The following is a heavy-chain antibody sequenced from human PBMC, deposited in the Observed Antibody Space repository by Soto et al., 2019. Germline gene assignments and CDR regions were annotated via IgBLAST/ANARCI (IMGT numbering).Heavy chain of an antibody. CDR3: ASDSGYGLLLDY. CDR1: GYTFTNYG. D-gene: IGHD5-12*01. J-gene: IGHJ4*02. CDR2: ISAYNGNT. V-gene: IGHV1-18*01. Sequence: QVQLVQSGAEVKKPGASVKVSCKASGYTFTNYGISWVRQAPGQGLEWMGWISAYNGNTNYAQKLQGRGTMTTDTATSTVYMELRSPRSADTAVYYCASDSGYGLLLDYWGQGTLVTVSS.